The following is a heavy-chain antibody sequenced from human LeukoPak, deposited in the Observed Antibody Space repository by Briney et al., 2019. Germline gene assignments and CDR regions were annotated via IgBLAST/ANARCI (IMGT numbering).Heavy chain of an antibody. J-gene: IGHJ4*02. CDR3: ASKWDLTL. CDR1: GFTFSSYW. CDR2: INTDGSFT. V-gene: IGHV3-74*01. Sequence: VGSLWLSCVASGFTFSSYWMHWVRQAPGKGLVWVSRINTDGSFTDYADSVKGRFTISRDNAKNTLYLQMNSLRAEDTAVYYCASKWDLTLWGQGTLVTVSS. D-gene: IGHD1-26*01.